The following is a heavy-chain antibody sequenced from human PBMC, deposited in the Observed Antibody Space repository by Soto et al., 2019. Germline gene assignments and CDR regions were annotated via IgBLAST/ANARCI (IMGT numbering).Heavy chain of an antibody. CDR2: IDSDGSRI. V-gene: IGHV3-74*01. CDR3: ARGIKNYYGTDV. D-gene: IGHD2-15*01. J-gene: IGHJ6*02. CDR1: GFTFSSYW. Sequence: EVQLVESGGGLVQPGGSLRLSCAASGFTFSSYWMHWVRQAPGKGLVWVSRIDSDGSRISYADSVKDRVTISRDNAENTVYLQMNSLRDEDTAVYYCARGIKNYYGTDVWGQGTTVIVSS.